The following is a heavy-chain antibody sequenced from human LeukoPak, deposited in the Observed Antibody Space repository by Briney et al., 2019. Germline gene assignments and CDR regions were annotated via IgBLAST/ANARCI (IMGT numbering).Heavy chain of an antibody. CDR3: AKWDMWFGELSVLSHFDY. CDR1: GFTFSDYY. J-gene: IGHJ4*02. D-gene: IGHD3-10*01. V-gene: IGHV3-23*01. Sequence: AGGSLRLSCAASGFTFSDYYMSWIRQAPGKGLEWVSHISGSGGNTFYADSVKGRFTISRDNSKNTLYLQMNSLRAEDTAVYYCAKWDMWFGELSVLSHFDYWGQGTLVTVSS. CDR2: ISGSGGNT.